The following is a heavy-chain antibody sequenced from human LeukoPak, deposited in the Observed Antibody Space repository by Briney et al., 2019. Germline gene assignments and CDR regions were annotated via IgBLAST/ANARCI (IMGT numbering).Heavy chain of an antibody. CDR1: GYSFTSYW. CDR2: IYPGDSDT. Sequence: GESLKISCKGSGYSFTSYWIGWVRQMPGKGLEWMGIIYPGDSDTRYSPSFQGQVTISADKSINTAYLQWSSLKASDTAMYYCARRGSSWYWNFDYWGQGTLVTVSS. J-gene: IGHJ4*02. D-gene: IGHD6-13*01. V-gene: IGHV5-51*01. CDR3: ARRGSSWYWNFDY.